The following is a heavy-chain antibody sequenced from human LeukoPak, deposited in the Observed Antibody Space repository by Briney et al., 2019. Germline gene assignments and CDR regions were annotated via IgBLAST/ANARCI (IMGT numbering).Heavy chain of an antibody. V-gene: IGHV3-64*01. CDR2: ISSNGGST. CDR1: GFTFSSYA. Sequence: GGSLRLSCAASGFTFSSYAMHWVRQAPGKGLEYVSAISSNGGSTYYANSVKGRFTISRDNSKNTLYLQMGSLRAEDMAVYYYARDRRATVTTFWFDPWGQGTLVTVSS. J-gene: IGHJ5*02. CDR3: ARDRRATVTTFWFDP. D-gene: IGHD4-17*01.